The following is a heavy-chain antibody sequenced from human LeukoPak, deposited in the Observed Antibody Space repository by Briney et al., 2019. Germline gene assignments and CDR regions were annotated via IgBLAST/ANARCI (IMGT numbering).Heavy chain of an antibody. J-gene: IGHJ4*02. CDR2: ISYDGSNK. Sequence: PGRSLRLSCAASGFTFSNFAMHWVRQAPGKGLEWVAVISYDGSNKYYADSVKGRFTISRDNSKNTLYLQMNSLRAEDTAVYYCAKGPQYIAVAGFTFDYWGQGTLVTVSS. D-gene: IGHD6-19*01. CDR1: GFTFSNFA. V-gene: IGHV3-30-3*01. CDR3: AKGPQYIAVAGFTFDY.